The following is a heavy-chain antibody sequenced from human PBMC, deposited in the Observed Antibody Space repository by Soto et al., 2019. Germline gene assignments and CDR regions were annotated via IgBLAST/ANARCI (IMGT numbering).Heavy chain of an antibody. J-gene: IGHJ6*02. CDR3: ASYQTLSYVDTAMVLT. CDR2: IIPIFGTA. D-gene: IGHD5-18*01. Sequence: PVKVSCKASGGTFSSYAISWVRQAPGQGLEWMGGIIPIFGTANYAQKFQGRVTITADESTSTAYMELSSLRSEDTAVYYCASYQTLSYVDTAMVLTWGQGTTVSVSS. CDR1: GGTFSSYA. V-gene: IGHV1-69*13.